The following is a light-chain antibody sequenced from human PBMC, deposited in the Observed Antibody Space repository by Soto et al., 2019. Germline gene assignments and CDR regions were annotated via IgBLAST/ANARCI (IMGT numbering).Light chain of an antibody. CDR3: PQRSKWPLT. CDR2: DAS. CDR1: QSVNIY. V-gene: IGKV3-11*01. J-gene: IGKJ1*01. Sequence: EIVLTQSPGTLSLSPGERATLSCRASQSVNIYLAWYQHKPSQAPSLLIYDASNRATGIPARFSGSGSGTDFTLTISSLEPEDFAVYYCPQRSKWPLTFGQGTKAAIK.